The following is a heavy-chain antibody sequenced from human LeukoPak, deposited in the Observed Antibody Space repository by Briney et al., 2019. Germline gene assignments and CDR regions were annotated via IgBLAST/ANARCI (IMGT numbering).Heavy chain of an antibody. CDR2: INPSGGST. CDR1: GYTFTSNY. CDR3: TIPGPTGSSDY. V-gene: IGHV1-46*01. D-gene: IGHD1-20*01. J-gene: IGHJ4*02. Sequence: GASVKVSCKASGYTFTSNYMHWVRQAPGQGLEWMGVINPSGGSTSYAQKFQGRVTMTEDTSTDTGYMELRSLRSDDTAIYYCTIPGPTGSSDYWGQGTVVSVSS.